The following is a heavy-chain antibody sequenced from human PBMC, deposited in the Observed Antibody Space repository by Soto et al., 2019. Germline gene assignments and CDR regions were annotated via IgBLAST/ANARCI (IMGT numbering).Heavy chain of an antibody. Sequence: EVQLVESGGGLVQPGGSLRLSCAASEFSFNGYGMNWVRQAPGKGLEWISYISGRGSTMSYADSVKGRFIISRDNGKDLLFMQMPSLTAEDTSVYYCAQGWSGYLFPGYWGQGTLVTVSS. J-gene: IGHJ4*02. CDR2: ISGRGSTM. D-gene: IGHD3-10*01. V-gene: IGHV3-48*01. CDR3: AQGWSGYLFPGY. CDR1: EFSFNGYG.